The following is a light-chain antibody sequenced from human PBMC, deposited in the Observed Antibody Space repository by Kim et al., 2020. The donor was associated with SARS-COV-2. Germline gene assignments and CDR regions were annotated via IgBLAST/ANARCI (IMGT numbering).Light chain of an antibody. V-gene: IGLV1-47*01. CDR3: AAWDDSLGAWV. Sequence: ELTQPPSASGTPGQKVTISCSGSSSNIGTNYVYWYQQLPGTAPKLLIYRNNQRRSGVPDRFSGSKSDTSVSLAISGLRSEDEADYYCAAWDDSLGAWVFGGGTQLTVL. CDR2: RNN. J-gene: IGLJ3*02. CDR1: SSNIGTNY.